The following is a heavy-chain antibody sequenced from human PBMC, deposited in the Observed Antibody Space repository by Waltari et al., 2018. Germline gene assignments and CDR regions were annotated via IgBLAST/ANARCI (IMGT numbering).Heavy chain of an antibody. J-gene: IGHJ4*02. CDR3: ARARLNYYDSSGYWGFDY. CDR2: IIPIFGTA. D-gene: IGHD3-22*01. CDR1: GGTFSSDA. Sequence: QVQLVQSGAEVMKPGSSVKVSCKASGGTFSSDAISWVRQAPGQGLEWMIGIIPIFGTAYYAQKFQGRVTITTDESTSTAYMELSSLRSEDTAVYYCARARLNYYDSSGYWGFDYWGQGTLVTVSS. V-gene: IGHV1-69*05.